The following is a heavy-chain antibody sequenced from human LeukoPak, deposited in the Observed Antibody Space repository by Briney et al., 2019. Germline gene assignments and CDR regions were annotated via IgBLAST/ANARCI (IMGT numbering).Heavy chain of an antibody. CDR3: AREAAAGTNWFDP. CDR2: ISYDGSNK. V-gene: IGHV3-30*04. CDR1: GFTFSSYA. D-gene: IGHD6-13*01. Sequence: HPGRSLRLSCAASGFTFSSYAMHGVRQAPGKGLEWVAVISYDGSNKYYADSVKGRFTISRDNSKNTLYLQMNSLRAEDTAVYYCAREAAAGTNWFDPWGQGTLVTVSS. J-gene: IGHJ5*02.